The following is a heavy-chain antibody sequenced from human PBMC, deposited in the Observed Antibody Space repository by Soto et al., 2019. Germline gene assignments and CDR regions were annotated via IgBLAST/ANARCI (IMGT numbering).Heavy chain of an antibody. CDR1: GFTFSNAW. CDR2: IKSKTDGGTT. D-gene: IGHD6-6*01. Sequence: GGSLRLSCAASGFTFSNAWMNWVRQAPGKGLEWVGRIKSKTDGGTTDYAAPVKGRFTISRDDSKNTLYLQMNSLKTEDTAVYYCTTDSDEISSSFYYYYGMDVWGQGTTVTVSS. CDR3: TTDSDEISSSFYYYYGMDV. J-gene: IGHJ6*02. V-gene: IGHV3-15*07.